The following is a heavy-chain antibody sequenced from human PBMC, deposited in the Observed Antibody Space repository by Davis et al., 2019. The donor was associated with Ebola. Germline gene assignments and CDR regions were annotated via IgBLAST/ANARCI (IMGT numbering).Heavy chain of an antibody. CDR3: ASQDRSSWYSYYYGMDV. D-gene: IGHD6-13*01. Sequence: ASVKVSCKASGYTFTGYYMHWVRQAPGQGLEWMGWINPNSGGTNYAQKFQGRVTMTRDTSISTAYMELSRLRSDDTAVYYCASQDRSSWYSYYYGMDVWGQGTTVTVSS. V-gene: IGHV1-2*02. J-gene: IGHJ6*02. CDR2: INPNSGGT. CDR1: GYTFTGYY.